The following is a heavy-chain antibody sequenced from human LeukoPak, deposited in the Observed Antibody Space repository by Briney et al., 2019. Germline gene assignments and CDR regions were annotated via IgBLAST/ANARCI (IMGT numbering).Heavy chain of an antibody. V-gene: IGHV3-74*01. Sequence: GGSLRLSCAASGFTFSSYWMHWVRQAPGKGLVWVSRINSDGSSTSYADSVKGRFTISRDNAKNTLYLRMNSLRAEDTAVYYCARWRWLQSREYYFDYWGQGTLVTVSS. CDR1: GFTFSSYW. CDR3: ARWRWLQSREYYFDY. CDR2: INSDGSST. D-gene: IGHD5-12*01. J-gene: IGHJ4*02.